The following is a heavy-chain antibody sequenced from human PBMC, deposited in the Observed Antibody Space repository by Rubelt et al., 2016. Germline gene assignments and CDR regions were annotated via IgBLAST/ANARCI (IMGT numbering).Heavy chain of an antibody. J-gene: IGHJ5*02. CDR1: GYTFTSYG. CDR3: ARVSGTANNWFDP. D-gene: IGHD1-1*01. CDR2: ISAYTGNT. V-gene: IGHV1-18*01. Sequence: QVQLVQSGAEVKKPGASVKVSCKASGYTFTSYGISWVRQDPGQGLEWMGWISAYTGNTNYAQKRQVRVTMTTDTSRRTAYMELRSLRSDDTAVYYCARVSGTANNWFDPWGQGTLVTVSS.